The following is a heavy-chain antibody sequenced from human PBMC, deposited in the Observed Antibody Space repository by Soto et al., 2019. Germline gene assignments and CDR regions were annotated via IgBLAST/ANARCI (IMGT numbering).Heavy chain of an antibody. Sequence: PSETLSLTCAVSSYSISSGFYWGWIRQPPGKGLEWIGNIYHTGSTYFNPSLKSRVTMSVDTSKNQFSLNLSSVTATDTAVYYCARGALGSSAYFDSWGQGTLVTVS. J-gene: IGHJ4*02. CDR1: SYSISSGFY. CDR3: ARGALGSSAYFDS. V-gene: IGHV4-38-2*01. CDR2: IYHTGST. D-gene: IGHD3-10*01.